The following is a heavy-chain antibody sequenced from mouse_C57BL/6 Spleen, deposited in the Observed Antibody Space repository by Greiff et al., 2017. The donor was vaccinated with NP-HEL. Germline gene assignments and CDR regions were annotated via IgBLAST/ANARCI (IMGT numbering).Heavy chain of an antibody. CDR3: ARDYYGSSYFDY. J-gene: IGHJ2*01. V-gene: IGHV1-82*01. D-gene: IGHD1-1*01. Sequence: QVQLKESGPELVKPGASVKISCKASGYAFSSSWMNWVKQRPGKGLEWIGRIYPGDGDTNYNGKFKGKATLTADKSSSTAYMQLSRLTSEDSEVYLCARDYYGSSYFDYWGQGTTLTVSS. CDR2: IYPGDGDT. CDR1: GYAFSSSW.